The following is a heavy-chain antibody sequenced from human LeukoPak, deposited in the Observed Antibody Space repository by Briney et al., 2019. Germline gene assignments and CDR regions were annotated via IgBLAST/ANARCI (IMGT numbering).Heavy chain of an antibody. CDR1: GYTFTSYG. CDR2: ISAYNGNT. D-gene: IGHD6-19*01. V-gene: IGHV1-18*01. J-gene: IGHJ4*02. CDR3: ATIEGGAGTD. Sequence: GASVKVSCKASGYTFTSYGISWVRQAPGQGLEWMGWISAYNGNTNYAQKFQGRVTMTRDTSITTAYMELTRLTSDDTAVYSCATIEGGAGTDWGQGTLVTVSS.